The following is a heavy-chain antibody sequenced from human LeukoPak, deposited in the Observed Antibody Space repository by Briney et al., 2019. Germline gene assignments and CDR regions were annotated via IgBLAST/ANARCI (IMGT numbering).Heavy chain of an antibody. CDR2: ISSNSKHT. J-gene: IGHJ4*02. D-gene: IGHD3-16*02. CDR1: GFMFSDYF. Sequence: GGSLRLSCAASGFMFSDYFMSWIREAPGKELEWISYISSNSKHTKYADSVKGRFTISRDNSKNTLYLQMGSLRAEDMAVYYCASTPYDYLWGSYRHFDNWGQGTLVTVSS. V-gene: IGHV3-11*06. CDR3: ASTPYDYLWGSYRHFDN.